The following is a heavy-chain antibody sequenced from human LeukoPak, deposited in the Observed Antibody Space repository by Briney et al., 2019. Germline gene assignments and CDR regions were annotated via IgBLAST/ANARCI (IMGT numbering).Heavy chain of an antibody. CDR3: AKPYTSGWYHAFDF. Sequence: GGSLRLSCAASGFTFSSYGMHWVRQAPGKGLEWVSVISGSGGSTYYADSVKGRFTISRDNSKNTLYLQMNSLRAEDTAVYYCAKPYTSGWYHAFDFWGQGTMVTVSS. J-gene: IGHJ3*01. V-gene: IGHV3-23*01. CDR1: GFTFSSYG. D-gene: IGHD6-19*01. CDR2: ISGSGGST.